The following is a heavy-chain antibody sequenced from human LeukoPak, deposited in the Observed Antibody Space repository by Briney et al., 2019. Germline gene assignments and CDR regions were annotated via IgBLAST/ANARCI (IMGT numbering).Heavy chain of an antibody. D-gene: IGHD3-22*01. V-gene: IGHV3-30-3*01. CDR2: ISHDGTNR. Sequence: PGGSLRLSCAASGFPFSGYAIHWVRQAPAKGLEWVAVISHDGTNRNYEDSVKGRCTISRDNSKNKLYLQMNSLRTEDTAVYYCARHRGPSLHSSGYFDYWGQGTLVTVSS. J-gene: IGHJ4*02. CDR1: GFPFSGYA. CDR3: ARHRGPSLHSSGYFDY.